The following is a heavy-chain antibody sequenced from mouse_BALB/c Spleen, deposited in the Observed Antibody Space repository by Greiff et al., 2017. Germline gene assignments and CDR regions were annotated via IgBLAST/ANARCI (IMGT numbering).Heavy chain of an antibody. Sequence: VQLQQSGAELVRPGTSVKVSCKASGYAFTNYLIEWVKQRPGQGLEWIGVINPGSGGTNYNEKFKGKATLTADKSSSTAYMQLSSLTSDDSAVYFCERGGTMITTFAMDYWGQGTSVTVSS. CDR3: ERGGTMITTFAMDY. CDR2: INPGSGGT. D-gene: IGHD2-4*01. J-gene: IGHJ4*01. V-gene: IGHV1-54*01. CDR1: GYAFTNYL.